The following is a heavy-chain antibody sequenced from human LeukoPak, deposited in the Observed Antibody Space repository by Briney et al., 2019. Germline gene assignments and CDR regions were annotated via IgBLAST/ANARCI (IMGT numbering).Heavy chain of an antibody. D-gene: IGHD6-13*01. Sequence: PGGSLRLSCAASGFTFSSYAMSWVRQAPGKGLEWVSAISGSGGSTYYAGSVKGRFTISRDNSKNTLYLQMNSLRAEDTAVYYCAKDVAAADYYYYGMDVWGQGTTVTVSS. V-gene: IGHV3-23*01. CDR1: GFTFSSYA. CDR3: AKDVAAADYYYYGMDV. CDR2: ISGSGGST. J-gene: IGHJ6*02.